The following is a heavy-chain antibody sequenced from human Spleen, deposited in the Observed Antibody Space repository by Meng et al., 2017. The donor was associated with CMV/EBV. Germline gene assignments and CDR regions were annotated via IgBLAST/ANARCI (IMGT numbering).Heavy chain of an antibody. CDR2: TRNKANSYTT. V-gene: IGHV3-72*01. CDR1: GFTFSDHY. CDR3: ARDVVFEVGATSDYYYYGMDV. Sequence: LKISCAASGFTFSDHYMDWVRQAPGKGLEWVGRTRNKANSYTTEYAASVKGRFTISRDDSKNSLYLQMNSLKTEDTAVYYCARDVVFEVGATSDYYYYGMDVWGQGTTVTVSS. J-gene: IGHJ6*02. D-gene: IGHD1-26*01.